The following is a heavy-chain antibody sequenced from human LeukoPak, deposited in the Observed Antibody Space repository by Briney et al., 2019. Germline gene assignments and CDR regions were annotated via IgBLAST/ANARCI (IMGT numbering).Heavy chain of an antibody. D-gene: IGHD3-22*01. CDR3: ARDPDYYDSRVVDF. CDR1: GFTLDDYA. V-gene: IGHV3-21*01. J-gene: IGHJ4*02. Sequence: GGSLRLSCAASGFTLDDYAMHWVRQAPGKGLEWVSYISSDPSHTYYADSVRGRFTISRDNAKHSLYLQMDNLRTEDTAMYYCARDPDYYDSRVVDFWGQGTRVTVSS. CDR2: ISSDPSHT.